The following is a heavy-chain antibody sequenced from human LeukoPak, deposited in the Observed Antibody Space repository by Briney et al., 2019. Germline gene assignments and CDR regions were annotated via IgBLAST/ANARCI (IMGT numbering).Heavy chain of an antibody. CDR2: ISWNSGNT. J-gene: IGHJ4*02. CDR3: AKSGTYSSSSGYIDS. CDR1: RFTFDGYA. V-gene: IGHV3-9*01. D-gene: IGHD6-6*01. Sequence: PGRPLRLSCAASRFTFDGYAMHWVRQAPGKGLEWVPSISWNSGNTDYAASVKGRFTISRDNAKKSLHLQMNSLRAEDTALYYCAKSGTYSSSSGYIDSWGQGTLVTVSS.